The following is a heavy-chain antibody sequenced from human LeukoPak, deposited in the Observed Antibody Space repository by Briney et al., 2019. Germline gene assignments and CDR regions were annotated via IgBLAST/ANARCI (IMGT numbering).Heavy chain of an antibody. CDR1: GGSVSSVSYY. J-gene: IGHJ4*02. CDR2: IYHSGST. D-gene: IGHD3-22*01. Sequence: PSDTLSLTCTVSGGSVSSVSYYWSWIRRPPGKGLEWIGYIYHSGSTYYNPSLKSRVTISVDRSKNQFSLKLSSVTAADTAVYYCARVGADDSSGYLYYFDYWGQGTLVTVSS. V-gene: IGHV4-30-2*01. CDR3: ARVGADDSSGYLYYFDY.